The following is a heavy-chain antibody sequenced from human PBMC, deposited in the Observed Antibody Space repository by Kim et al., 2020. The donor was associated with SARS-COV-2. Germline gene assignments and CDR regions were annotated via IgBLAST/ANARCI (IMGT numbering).Heavy chain of an antibody. D-gene: IGHD6-6*01. J-gene: IGHJ3*02. Sequence: SETLSLTCTVSGGSISSSSYYWGWIRQPPGKGLEWIGSIYYSGSTYYNPSLKSRVTISVDTSKNQFSLKLSSVTAADTAVYYCAKHSSSGPNDAFDIWGQGTMVTVSS. CDR1: GGSISSSSYY. V-gene: IGHV4-39*01. CDR3: AKHSSSGPNDAFDI. CDR2: IYYSGST.